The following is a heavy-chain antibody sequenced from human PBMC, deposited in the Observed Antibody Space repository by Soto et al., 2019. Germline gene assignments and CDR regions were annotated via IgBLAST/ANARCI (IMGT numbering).Heavy chain of an antibody. CDR2: INQGGST. Sequence: QVQLQQWGAGLLKPSETLSLTCAVYGGSFSDYCWTWIRQPPGKGLEWIGEINQGGSTNYNPSLKSRVTISVDTSKNHFSLKLSSVTAADTSVYYCARGRPRYSATGTTGRWFDPWGQGTLVTVSS. D-gene: IGHD1-1*01. V-gene: IGHV4-34*01. CDR3: ARGRPRYSATGTTGRWFDP. CDR1: GGSFSDYC. J-gene: IGHJ5*02.